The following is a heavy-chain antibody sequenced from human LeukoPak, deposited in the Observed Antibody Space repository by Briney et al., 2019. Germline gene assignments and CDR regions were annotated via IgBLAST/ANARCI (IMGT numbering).Heavy chain of an antibody. Sequence: ASETLSLTCAVYGGSFSGYYWSWIRQPPGKGLEWIGEINHSGSTNYNPSLKSRVTISVDTSKNQFSLKLSSVTAADTAVYYCARGPGELSLFNYYYYGMDVWGQGTTVTVSS. CDR2: INHSGST. J-gene: IGHJ6*02. CDR1: GGSFSGYY. D-gene: IGHD3-16*02. V-gene: IGHV4-34*01. CDR3: ARGPGELSLFNYYYYGMDV.